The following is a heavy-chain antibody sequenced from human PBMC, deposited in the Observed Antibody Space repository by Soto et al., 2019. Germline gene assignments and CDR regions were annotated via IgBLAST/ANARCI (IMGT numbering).Heavy chain of an antibody. CDR3: VKGEYYYDSSGYYPFDY. D-gene: IGHD3-22*01. Sequence: GGSLRLSCSASGFTFSSYAMHWVRQAPGKGLEYVSSISTNGGSTHYADSVKGRFTISRDNSKNTQYLQMSSLRADDTAVYYCVKGEYYYDSSGYYPFDYWGQGSLVTVSS. CDR1: GFTFSSYA. J-gene: IGHJ4*02. V-gene: IGHV3-64D*06. CDR2: ISTNGGST.